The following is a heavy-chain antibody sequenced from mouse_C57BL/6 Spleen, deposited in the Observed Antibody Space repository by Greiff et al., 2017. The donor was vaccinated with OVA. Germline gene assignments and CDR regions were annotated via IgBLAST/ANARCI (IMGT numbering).Heavy chain of an antibody. CDR1: GFTFSDYG. Sequence: EVQLQESGGGLVQPGGSLKLSCAASGFTFSDYGLAWVRQAPRTGPEWVAFIRNLAYSIYYADTVTGRFTISRENAKNTLYLEMSSLRSEDTAMYYCARMGYGSTYYAMDYWGQGTSVTVSS. J-gene: IGHJ4*01. CDR2: IRNLAYSI. D-gene: IGHD1-1*01. V-gene: IGHV5-15*01. CDR3: ARMGYGSTYYAMDY.